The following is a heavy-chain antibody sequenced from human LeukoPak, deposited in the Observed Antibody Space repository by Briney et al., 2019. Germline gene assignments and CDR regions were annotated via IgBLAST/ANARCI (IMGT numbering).Heavy chain of an antibody. CDR1: GFTFSSYW. CDR2: VNSDGTST. D-gene: IGHD2-21*01. V-gene: IGHV3-74*01. CDR3: ARDLFGAYCGGTCPTPDY. J-gene: IGHJ4*02. Sequence: GGSLRLSCPASGFTFSSYWMFWVRQAPGKGLVWVSRVNSDGTSTKYADSVKGRFTVSRDNAKNTWYLQMNSLRVEDTAVYYCARDLFGAYCGGTCPTPDYWGQGTLVSVSS.